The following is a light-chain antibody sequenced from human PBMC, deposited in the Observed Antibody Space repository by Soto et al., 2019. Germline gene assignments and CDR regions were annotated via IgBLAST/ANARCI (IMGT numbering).Light chain of an antibody. CDR2: EVS. Sequence: QSALTQPPSASGSPGQSVTISCTGTSSDVGAYNSVSWYQHHPGKAPKLMIFEVSKRPSGVPDRFSGSKSGNTASLIVSGLQAEDEADYYCSSYAGRNDWVFGGGTKVTVL. CDR1: SSDVGAYNS. CDR3: SSYAGRNDWV. J-gene: IGLJ3*02. V-gene: IGLV2-8*01.